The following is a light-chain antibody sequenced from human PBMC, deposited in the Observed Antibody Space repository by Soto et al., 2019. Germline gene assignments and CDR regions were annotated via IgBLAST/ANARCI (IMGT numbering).Light chain of an antibody. CDR2: DVS. CDR3: CSYTGSSTPVV. J-gene: IGLJ2*01. V-gene: IGLV2-14*03. CDR1: SSDVGGYNY. Sequence: QSALTQPASVSGSPGQSITISFTGTSSDVGGYNYVSWYQQHPGKAPKLMIYDVSNRPSGVSNRFSGSKSGNTASLTSSGLQAEDEADYYCCSYTGSSTPVVFGGGTKLTVL.